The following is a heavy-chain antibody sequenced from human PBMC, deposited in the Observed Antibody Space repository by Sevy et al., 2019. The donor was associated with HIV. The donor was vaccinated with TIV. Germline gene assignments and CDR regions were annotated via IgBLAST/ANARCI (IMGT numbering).Heavy chain of an antibody. D-gene: IGHD3-9*01. CDR1: GFTFNAYD. Sequence: GGSLRLSCAVSGFTFNAYDMHWVRQAPGKGLEYMALISDDGGKKYYADSVKGRFTISRDNSEHTLYLQMNNLRAEDTAVYYCAKDLYYDILTGDATDAFDMWGQGTMVTVSS. V-gene: IGHV3-30*18. CDR3: AKDLYYDILTGDATDAFDM. CDR2: ISDDGGKK. J-gene: IGHJ3*02.